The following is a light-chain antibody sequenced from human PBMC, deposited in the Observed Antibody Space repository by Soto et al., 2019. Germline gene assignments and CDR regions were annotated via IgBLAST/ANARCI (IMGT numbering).Light chain of an antibody. Sequence: QSVLTQPPSASGTPGQRVTISCSGSSSNIGSNTVNWYQQLPGTAPKLLIYSNNQRPSGVPDRFSGSKSATSASLAISGLQSEHEADYYCAAWDDSLSGPVFGGGTKVTVL. J-gene: IGLJ2*01. CDR2: SNN. V-gene: IGLV1-44*01. CDR3: AAWDDSLSGPV. CDR1: SSNIGSNT.